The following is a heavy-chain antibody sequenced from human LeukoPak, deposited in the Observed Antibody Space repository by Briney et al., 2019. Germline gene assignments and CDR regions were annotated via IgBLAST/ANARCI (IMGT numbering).Heavy chain of an antibody. CDR3: ARFVRSSGWYPSDAFDI. V-gene: IGHV4-61*01. J-gene: IGHJ3*02. Sequence: PSETLSLTCTVSGGSVSSGSYYWSWIRQPPGKGLERIGYIYYSGSTNYNPSLKSRVTISVDTSKNQFSLKLSSVTAADTAVYYCARFVRSSGWYPSDAFDIWGQGTMVTVSS. CDR2: IYYSGST. CDR1: GGSVSSGSYY. D-gene: IGHD6-19*01.